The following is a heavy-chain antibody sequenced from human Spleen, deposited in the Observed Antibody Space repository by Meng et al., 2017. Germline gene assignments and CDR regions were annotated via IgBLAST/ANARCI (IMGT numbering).Heavy chain of an antibody. D-gene: IGHD6-6*01. CDR2: MYHTGSP. CDR1: GGPISSSNW. J-gene: IGHJ5*02. Sequence: QALGPGRVGPSGTLSLTGAAFGGPISSSNWWSWTRQPPGKGLEWIGEMYHTGSPNYNPSLKSRVTFSVDKSKNEFSLKLSSVTAADTAVYYCARVGGGSSSFFWFDPWGQGTLVTVSS. CDR3: ARVGGGSSSFFWFDP. V-gene: IGHV4-4*02.